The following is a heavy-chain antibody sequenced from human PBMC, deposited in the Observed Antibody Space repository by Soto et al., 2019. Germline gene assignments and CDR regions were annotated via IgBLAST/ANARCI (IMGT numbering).Heavy chain of an antibody. CDR2: IIPILGIA. V-gene: IGHV1-69*02. D-gene: IGHD3-3*01. Sequence: QVQLVQSGAEVKKPGSSVKVSCKASGGTFSSYTISWVRQAPGQGLEWMGRIIPILGIANYAQKFQGRVTITADKSTSTAYMERSSLRSEDTAVYYCARSGTIFTYYMDVWGKGTTVTVSS. J-gene: IGHJ6*03. CDR3: ARSGTIFTYYMDV. CDR1: GGTFSSYT.